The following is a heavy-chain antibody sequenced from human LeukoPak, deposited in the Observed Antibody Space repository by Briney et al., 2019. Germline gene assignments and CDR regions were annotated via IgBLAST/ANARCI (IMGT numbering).Heavy chain of an antibody. CDR1: GFTLSSYA. D-gene: IGHD2-8*01. Sequence: GRSLRLSCAASGFTLSSYAMHWVRQAPGKGLEWVAVISYGGSNKYYADSVKGRFTISRDNSKNTLYLQMNSLRAEDTAVYYCASHCTNGVCYTLPEGGMDVWGQGTTVTVSS. CDR2: ISYGGSNK. J-gene: IGHJ6*02. V-gene: IGHV3-30-3*01. CDR3: ASHCTNGVCYTLPEGGMDV.